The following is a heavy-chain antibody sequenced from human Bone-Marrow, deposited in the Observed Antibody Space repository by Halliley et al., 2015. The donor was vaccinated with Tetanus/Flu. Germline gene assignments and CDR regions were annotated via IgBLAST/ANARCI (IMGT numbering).Heavy chain of an antibody. D-gene: IGHD1-26*01. CDR3: SRVEWGFDP. J-gene: IGHJ5*02. CDR2: ICGAGIIP. V-gene: IGHV3-74*01. Sequence: GLEWVSRICGAGIIPSYADSMKGRFTISRDNAKNRVYLEMNSLRAEDTGVYYCSRVEWGFDPWGQGTLVTVSS.